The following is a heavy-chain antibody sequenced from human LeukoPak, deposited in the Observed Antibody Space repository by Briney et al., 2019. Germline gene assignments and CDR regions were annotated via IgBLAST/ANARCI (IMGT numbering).Heavy chain of an antibody. CDR2: ISSTSSYI. V-gene: IGHV3-21*04. D-gene: IGHD6-19*01. CDR1: GFTFSSYG. CDR3: ARVYSSGWNADY. J-gene: IGHJ4*02. Sequence: GGSLRLSCAASGFTFSSYGMNWVRQAPGKGLEWVSAISSTSSYIYYADSVKGRFTISRDNSKNTLYLQMNSLRAEDTAVYYCARVYSSGWNADYWGQGTLVTVSS.